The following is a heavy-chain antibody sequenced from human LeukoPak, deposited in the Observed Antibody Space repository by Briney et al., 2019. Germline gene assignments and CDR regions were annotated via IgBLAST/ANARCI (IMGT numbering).Heavy chain of an antibody. D-gene: IGHD3/OR15-3a*01. CDR2: INHSGST. CDR3: ARKNDKGLRTGLDC. V-gene: IGHV4-34*01. Sequence: SETLSLTCAVYGGSFSGYYWSWIRQPPGKGLEWIGEINHSGSTNYNPSLKSRVTISVDTSKNQFSLKLSSVTAADTAVYYCARKNDKGLRTGLDCWGQGTLVTVSS. J-gene: IGHJ4*02. CDR1: GGSFSGYY.